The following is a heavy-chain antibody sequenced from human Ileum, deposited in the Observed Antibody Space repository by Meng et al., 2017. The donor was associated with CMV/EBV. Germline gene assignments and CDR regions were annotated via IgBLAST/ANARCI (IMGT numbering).Heavy chain of an antibody. CDR1: GFTFSDYY. CDR3: ARGAHYDFWSGYYDYYYYYGMDV. V-gene: IGHV3-11*04. D-gene: IGHD3-3*01. J-gene: IGHJ6*02. Sequence: GESLKIPCAAPGFTFSDYYMSWSRQAPGKGLEWVSYISSSGSTIYYADSVKGRFTISRDNAKNSLYLQMDNLRTEDTAVYYCARGAHYDFWSGYYDYYYYYGMDVWGQGTTVTVSS. CDR2: ISSSGSTI.